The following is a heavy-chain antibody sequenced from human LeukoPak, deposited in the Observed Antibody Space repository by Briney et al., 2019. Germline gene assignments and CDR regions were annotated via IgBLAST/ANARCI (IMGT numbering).Heavy chain of an antibody. V-gene: IGHV1-18*01. CDR2: ISFYNGDT. CDR1: GYNVTSYA. Sequence: ASVKVSCKASGYNVTSYALSWVRQAPGQGLEWMGWISFYNGDTNYSQKLQGRVTMTTDTSTSTAYMELRSLRSDDTAVYYCAWDESIATALPWGQGTLVTVTS. CDR3: AWDESIATALP. J-gene: IGHJ5*02. D-gene: IGHD6-6*01.